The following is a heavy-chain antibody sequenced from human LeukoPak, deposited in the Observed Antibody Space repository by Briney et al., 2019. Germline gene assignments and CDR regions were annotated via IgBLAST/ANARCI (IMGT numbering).Heavy chain of an antibody. Sequence: GGSLRLSCAASGFTLSSYGMHWVRQAPGKGLEWVAVIWYDGSNKYYADSVKGRFTISRDNSKNTLYLQMNSLRAEDTAVYYCARDPEMATITGYFDYWGQGTLVTVSS. CDR1: GFTLSSYG. CDR2: IWYDGSNK. J-gene: IGHJ4*02. D-gene: IGHD5-24*01. CDR3: ARDPEMATITGYFDY. V-gene: IGHV3-33*01.